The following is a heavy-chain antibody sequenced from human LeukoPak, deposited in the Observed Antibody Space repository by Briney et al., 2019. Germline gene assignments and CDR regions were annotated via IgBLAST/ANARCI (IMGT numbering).Heavy chain of an antibody. CDR3: AKPICCSNNSRRVPGVYCFDY. Sequence: PSETLSLTCAVYGGSFSGYYWSWIRQPPGKGLEWVSAIGGSGVDTFYADSVKGRLTISRDNSKNTLYLQTNSLRADDTAVYYCAKPICCSNNSRRVPGVYCFDYWGQGTLVTVSS. J-gene: IGHJ4*02. D-gene: IGHD2-8*01. V-gene: IGHV3-23*01. CDR1: GGSFSGYY. CDR2: IGGSGVDT.